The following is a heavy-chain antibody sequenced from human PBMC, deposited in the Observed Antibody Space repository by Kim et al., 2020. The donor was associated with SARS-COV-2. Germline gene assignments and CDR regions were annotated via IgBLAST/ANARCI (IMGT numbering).Heavy chain of an antibody. CDR2: T. J-gene: IGHJ4*02. D-gene: IGHD1-26*01. V-gene: IGHV3-74*01. Sequence: TSYADSVKGRFTISRDSGRNMLYLQMNSLRAEDTAVYYCARDGLAGAADSWGQGLLVTVSS. CDR3: ARDGLAGAADS.